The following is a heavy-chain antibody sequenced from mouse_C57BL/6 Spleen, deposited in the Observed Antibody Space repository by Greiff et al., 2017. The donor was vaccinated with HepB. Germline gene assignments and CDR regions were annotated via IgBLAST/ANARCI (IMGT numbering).Heavy chain of an antibody. Sequence: VQLQQPGAELVKPGASVKLSCKASGYTFTSYWMHWVKQRPGQGLEWIGMIHPNSGSTNYNEKFKSKATLTVDKSSSTAYMQLSSLTSEDSAVYYCAWSNSVLFFDYWGQGTTLTVSS. J-gene: IGHJ2*01. V-gene: IGHV1-64*01. CDR2: IHPNSGST. CDR1: GYTFTSYW. CDR3: AWSNSVLFFDY. D-gene: IGHD2-5*01.